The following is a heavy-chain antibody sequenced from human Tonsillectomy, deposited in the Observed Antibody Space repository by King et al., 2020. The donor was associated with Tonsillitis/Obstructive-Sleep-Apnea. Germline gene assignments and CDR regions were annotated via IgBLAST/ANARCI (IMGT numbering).Heavy chain of an antibody. Sequence: TLKESGPTLVKPTQTLTVTCTFSGFSLTTSGVGVGWIRQPPGKALEWLALIFWDDDKRYSPSLKTRLAIANDPSKNQVVLTMTNMDPVDTATYYCALLCNWNYPFFFEHWGQGTLVTVSS. J-gene: IGHJ4*02. CDR1: GFSLTTSGVG. CDR2: IFWDDDK. CDR3: ALLCNWNYPFFFEH. V-gene: IGHV2-5*02. D-gene: IGHD1-7*01.